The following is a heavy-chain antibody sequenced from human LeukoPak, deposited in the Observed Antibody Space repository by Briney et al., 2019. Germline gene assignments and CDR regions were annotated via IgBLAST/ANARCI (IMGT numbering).Heavy chain of an antibody. CDR2: VSRFGGTT. CDR3: AKDYGDLKEDF. D-gene: IGHD4-17*01. CDR1: GFTFDSYA. V-gene: IGHV3-23*01. J-gene: IGHJ4*02. Sequence: GGSLRLSCAASGFTFDSYAMSWVRQAPGKGLEWVSAVSRFGGTTYYADSAKGRFTISRDNSNNTVYLQMNSLRAEDTAVYYCAKDYGDLKEDFWGQGTLVTVSS.